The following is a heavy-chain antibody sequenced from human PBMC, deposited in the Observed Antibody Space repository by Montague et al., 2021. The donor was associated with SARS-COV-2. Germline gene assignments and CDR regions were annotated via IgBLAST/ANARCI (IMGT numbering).Heavy chain of an antibody. J-gene: IGHJ6*02. CDR1: GGSINSAGYY. Sequence: TLSLTCTVSGGSINSAGYYWSWIRHHPGMGLEWIGYIYYSGNTNYNPSLKSRVSISMDTSTNQVSLKVTSVTAADTAVYYCAREQWFNQYYYGMDVWGQGTTVAVSS. CDR2: IYYSGNT. CDR3: AREQWFNQYYYGMDV. V-gene: IGHV4-31*03. D-gene: IGHD3-10*01.